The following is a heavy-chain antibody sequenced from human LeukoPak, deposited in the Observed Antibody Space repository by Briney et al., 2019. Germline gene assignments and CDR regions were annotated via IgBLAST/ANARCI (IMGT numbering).Heavy chain of an antibody. Sequence: GESLKISCKGSGYSFTSYWIGWVRQMPGKGLEWMGIIYPGDSDTRYSPSFQGQVTISANKSISTAYLQWSSLKASDTAMYYCARHNAIVGATGLDYYYYMDVWGKGTTVTVSS. V-gene: IGHV5-51*01. CDR3: ARHNAIVGATGLDYYYYMDV. D-gene: IGHD1-26*01. CDR1: GYSFTSYW. J-gene: IGHJ6*03. CDR2: IYPGDSDT.